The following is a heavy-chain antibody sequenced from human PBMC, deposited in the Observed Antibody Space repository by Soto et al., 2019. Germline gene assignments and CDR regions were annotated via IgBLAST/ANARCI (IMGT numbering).Heavy chain of an antibody. V-gene: IGHV3-74*01. CDR1: GFSFSSYW. D-gene: IGHD2-15*01. J-gene: IGHJ3*01. CDR3: ARSPGGYYID. Sequence: EVQLVESGGGLVQPGGSLRLSCVDSGFSFSSYWMHWVRQGPGKGLVWVARINPEGSSTNYADSAEGRFTISRDNARKTLYLQMNSLRAEDTAVYYCARSPGGYYIDWGQGTMVTVSS. CDR2: INPEGSST.